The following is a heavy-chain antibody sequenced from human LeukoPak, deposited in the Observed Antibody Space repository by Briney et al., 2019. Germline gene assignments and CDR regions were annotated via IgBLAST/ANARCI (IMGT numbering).Heavy chain of an antibody. CDR2: MKEDGSEK. CDR3: ASEINWESGAFDV. J-gene: IGHJ3*01. CDR1: GFMFSNYW. V-gene: IGHV3-7*01. D-gene: IGHD7-27*01. Sequence: PGGSLRLSCAGSGFMFSNYWMTWVRQAPGKGLEWVANMKEDGSEKNYVGSMKGRFTISRDNAKNSLYLQMNSLRAEDTAVYYCASEINWESGAFDVWGQGTMVTVSS.